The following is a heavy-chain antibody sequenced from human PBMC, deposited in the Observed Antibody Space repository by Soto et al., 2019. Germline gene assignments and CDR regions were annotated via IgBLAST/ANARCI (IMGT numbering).Heavy chain of an antibody. CDR1: GGTFSSYA. Sequence: SVKVSCKASGGTFSSYAISWVRQAPGQGLEWMGGIIPNIGTANYAQKFQGRVTMTTDTSTSTAYMELRSLRSDDTAVYYCARSLPTGTEPYFDYWGQGTLVTVSS. CDR3: ARSLPTGTEPYFDY. J-gene: IGHJ4*02. D-gene: IGHD1-1*01. V-gene: IGHV1-69*05. CDR2: IIPNIGTA.